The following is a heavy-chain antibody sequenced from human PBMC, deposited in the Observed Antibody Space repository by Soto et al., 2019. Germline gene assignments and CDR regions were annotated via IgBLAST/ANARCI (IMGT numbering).Heavy chain of an antibody. V-gene: IGHV4-34*01. D-gene: IGHD3-3*01. Sequence: SETLSLTCAVYGGSFSGYYWSWIRQPPGKGLEWIGEINHSGSTNYNPSLKSRVTISVETSKNQSSLKLSSVTAADTAVYYCARDRRITIFGVVMTRRNGFDYWGQGTLVTVSS. J-gene: IGHJ4*02. CDR1: GGSFSGYY. CDR3: ARDRRITIFGVVMTRRNGFDY. CDR2: INHSGST.